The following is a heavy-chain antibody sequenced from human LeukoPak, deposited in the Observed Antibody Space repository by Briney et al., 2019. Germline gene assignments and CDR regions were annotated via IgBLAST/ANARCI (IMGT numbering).Heavy chain of an antibody. CDR1: GFTFSSYA. CDR2: ISGSGGST. Sequence: PGGSLRLSCAASGFTFSSYAMSWVRQAPGKGLEWVSAISGSGGSTYYADSAKGRFTISRDNSKNTLYLQMTSLRADDTAVYYCAKGTRGYSAYTFDYWGQGALVTVSS. D-gene: IGHD5-12*01. CDR3: AKGTRGYSAYTFDY. V-gene: IGHV3-23*01. J-gene: IGHJ4*02.